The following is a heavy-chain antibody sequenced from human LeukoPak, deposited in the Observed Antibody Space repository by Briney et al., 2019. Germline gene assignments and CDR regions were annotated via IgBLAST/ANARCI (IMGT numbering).Heavy chain of an antibody. D-gene: IGHD6-19*01. CDR1: GFTFGDYA. J-gene: IGHJ4*02. CDR2: IRSKAYGGTT. Sequence: GGSLRLSCTASGFTFGDYAMSWVRQAPGKGLEWVGFIRSKAYGGTTEYAASVKGRFTISRDDSKSIAYLQMNSLKTEDTAVYYCTRVRGGWYYLDYWGQGTLVTVSS. V-gene: IGHV3-49*04. CDR3: TRVRGGWYYLDY.